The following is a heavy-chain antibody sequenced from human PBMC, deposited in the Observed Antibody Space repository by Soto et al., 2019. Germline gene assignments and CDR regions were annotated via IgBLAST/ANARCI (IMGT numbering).Heavy chain of an antibody. CDR1: GGSISSYY. Sequence: PSETLSLTCTVSGGSISSYYWSWIRQPPGKGLEWIGYIYYSGSTNYNPSLKSRVTISVDTSKNQFSLKLSSVTAEDTAVYYCARGSPYCGPDCSKTHYYYGMDVWGQGTTVTVSS. V-gene: IGHV4-59*01. CDR2: IYYSGST. D-gene: IGHD2-21*02. CDR3: ARGSPYCGPDCSKTHYYYGMDV. J-gene: IGHJ6*02.